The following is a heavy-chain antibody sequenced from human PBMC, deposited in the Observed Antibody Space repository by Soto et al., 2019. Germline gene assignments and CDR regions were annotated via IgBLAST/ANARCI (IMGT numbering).Heavy chain of an antibody. CDR1: GFTFSSYA. Sequence: QVQLVESGGVVVQPGRSLRLSCAASGFTFSSYAMHWVRQAPGKGLEWVAVISYDGSNKYYTDSVKGQFTISRDNSKNTLYLQMNSLRAEDTAVYYCARPLWRDDYNWGYFDLWGRGTLVTVSS. CDR3: ARPLWRDDYNWGYFDL. V-gene: IGHV3-30-3*01. CDR2: ISYDGSNK. D-gene: IGHD4-4*01. J-gene: IGHJ2*01.